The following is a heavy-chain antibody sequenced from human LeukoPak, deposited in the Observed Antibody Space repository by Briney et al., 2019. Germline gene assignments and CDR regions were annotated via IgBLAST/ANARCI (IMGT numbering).Heavy chain of an antibody. CDR2: IKQDGSEK. CDR3: ARSPLYRADHHYYGMDV. Sequence: PGGSLRLSCAASGFTFSSYWMSWVRQAPGKGLEWVANIKQDGSEKYYVDSVKGRFTISRDNAKNSLYLQMNSLRAEDTAVYYCARSPLYRADHHYYGMDVWGQGTTVTVSS. J-gene: IGHJ6*02. CDR1: GFTFSSYW. D-gene: IGHD2-8*01. V-gene: IGHV3-7*01.